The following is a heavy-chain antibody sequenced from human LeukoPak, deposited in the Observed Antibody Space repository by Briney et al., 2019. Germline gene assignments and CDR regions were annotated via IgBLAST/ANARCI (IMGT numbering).Heavy chain of an antibody. CDR1: GFSFSDYY. CDR2: ISSSATTI. V-gene: IGHV3-11*01. CDR3: ASFPEYASGYAFDI. J-gene: IGHJ3*02. Sequence: GGALRLSCAASGFSFSDYYMSWVRQAPGKGLEWVSYISSSATTIYYADSVKGRFAISRDNAKNSLYLQMNSLRAEDTAVYYCASFPEYASGYAFDIWGQGTMVTVSS. D-gene: IGHD3-10*01.